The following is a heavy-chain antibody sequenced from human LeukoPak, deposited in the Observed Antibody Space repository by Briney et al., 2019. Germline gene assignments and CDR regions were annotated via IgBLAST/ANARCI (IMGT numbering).Heavy chain of an antibody. J-gene: IGHJ4*02. CDR3: TRDYCSSTSCQILDY. Sequence: ASVKVSCKASGGTFSSYAISWVRQAPGQGLEWMGGIIPIFGTANYAQKFQGRVTITADESTSTAYMELSSLRSEDTAVYYCTRDYCSSTSCQILDYWGQGTLVTVSS. CDR1: GGTFSSYA. CDR2: IIPIFGTA. V-gene: IGHV1-69*13. D-gene: IGHD2-2*01.